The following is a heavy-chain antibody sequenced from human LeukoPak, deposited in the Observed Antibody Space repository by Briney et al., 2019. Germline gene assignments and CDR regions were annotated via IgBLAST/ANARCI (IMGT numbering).Heavy chain of an antibody. D-gene: IGHD6-19*01. Sequence: ASVKVSCKASGGTFSSYAISWVRQAPGQGLEWMGGIIPIFGTANYAQKFQGRVTITADESTSTAYMELSSLRSEDTAVYYCARAAVAGGSSFDYWGQGTLVTVSS. CDR2: IIPIFGTA. CDR3: ARAAVAGGSSFDY. J-gene: IGHJ4*02. CDR1: GGTFSSYA. V-gene: IGHV1-69*13.